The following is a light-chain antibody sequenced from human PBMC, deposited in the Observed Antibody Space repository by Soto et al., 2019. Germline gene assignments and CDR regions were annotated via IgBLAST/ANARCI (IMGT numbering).Light chain of an antibody. CDR1: QGISNH. Sequence: IQMTQSPSSLSASVGDRVTITCRASQGISNHLAWYQQQPGKLPKLLIYDASSLESGVPSRFSGSGSGTEFTLTISSLQPDDFATYYCQHYDSYPWTFGQGTKVEIK. J-gene: IGKJ1*01. V-gene: IGKV1-13*02. CDR3: QHYDSYPWT. CDR2: DAS.